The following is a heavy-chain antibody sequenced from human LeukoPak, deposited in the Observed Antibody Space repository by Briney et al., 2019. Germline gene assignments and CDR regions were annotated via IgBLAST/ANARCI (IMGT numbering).Heavy chain of an antibody. Sequence: GGSLRLSCAASGFTFSSYAMSWVRQAPGKGLEWVSAISGSGGSTYYADSVKGRFTISRDNSKNTLYLQMNSLRAEDTAVYYCAKEGYAYRGGDCYSYYYYYMDVWGKGTTVTVSS. D-gene: IGHD2-21*01. V-gene: IGHV3-23*01. CDR2: ISGSGGST. J-gene: IGHJ6*03. CDR1: GFTFSSYA. CDR3: AKEGYAYRGGDCYSYYYYYMDV.